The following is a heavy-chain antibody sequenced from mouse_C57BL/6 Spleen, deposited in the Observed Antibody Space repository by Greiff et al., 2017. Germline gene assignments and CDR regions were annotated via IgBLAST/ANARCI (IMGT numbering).Heavy chain of an antibody. D-gene: IGHD2-5*01. CDR3: AREDSNHAMDD. CDR1: GYSFTGYY. Sequence: VQLQQPGPELVKPGASVKISCKASGYSFTGYYMHWVKQSHGNILDWIGYIYPSNGVSSYNQKFKGKATLTVDKSSSTAYMELRSLTSDDSSVYYCAREDSNHAMDDWGQGTSVTVSS. V-gene: IGHV1-31*01. J-gene: IGHJ4*01. CDR2: IYPSNGVS.